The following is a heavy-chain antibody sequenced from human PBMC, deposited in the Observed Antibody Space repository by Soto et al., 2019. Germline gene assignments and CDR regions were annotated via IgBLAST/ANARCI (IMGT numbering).Heavy chain of an antibody. D-gene: IGHD4-4*01. J-gene: IGHJ5*02. V-gene: IGHV4-61*01. CDR2: IYYSGST. Sequence: ETVSLTCTVSGGSVSSGSYYWSWIRQPPGKGLEWIGYIYYSGSTNYNPSLKSRVTISVDTSKNQFSLKLSSVTAADTAVYYCASCTVTPDWCDPWGQGTLVTGSS. CDR1: GGSVSSGSYY. CDR3: ASCTVTPDWCDP.